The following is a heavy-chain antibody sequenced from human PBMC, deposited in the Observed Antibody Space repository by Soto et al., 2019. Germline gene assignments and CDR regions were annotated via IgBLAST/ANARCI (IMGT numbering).Heavy chain of an antibody. CDR3: ARDGYCGGDCYSDHDAFDI. J-gene: IGHJ3*02. D-gene: IGHD2-21*02. V-gene: IGHV3-11*06. CDR1: GFTFSDYY. Sequence: GSLRLSCAASGFTFSDYYMSWIRQAPGKGLEWVSYISSSSSYTNYADSVKGRFTISRDNAKNSLYLQMNSLRAEDTAVYYCARDGYCGGDCYSDHDAFDIWGQGTMVTVSS. CDR2: ISSSSSYT.